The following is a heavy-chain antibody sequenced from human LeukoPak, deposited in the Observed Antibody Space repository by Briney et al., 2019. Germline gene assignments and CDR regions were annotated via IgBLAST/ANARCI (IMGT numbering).Heavy chain of an antibody. CDR2: ISDSGGTT. D-gene: IGHD3-10*01. Sequence: GGSLRLSCAASGFPFASYAMKWVRQAPGKGLEWVSTISDSGGTTYYGDSVKGRFSISRGNSKNTVYLQMNNLRAEDTALYYCAKSFSSGSSRWGQGTLVTVSP. J-gene: IGHJ4*02. CDR3: AKSFSSGSSR. CDR1: GFPFASYA. V-gene: IGHV3-23*01.